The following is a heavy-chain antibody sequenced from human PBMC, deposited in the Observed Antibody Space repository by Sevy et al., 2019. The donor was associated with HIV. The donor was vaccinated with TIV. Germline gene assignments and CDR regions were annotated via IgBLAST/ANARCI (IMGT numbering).Heavy chain of an antibody. CDR3: ARSLLGYSGSYYGGYYFDY. D-gene: IGHD1-26*01. Sequence: ALVKVSCKASGYTFTSSYMNWVRQAPGLGLEWMGIINPNSGSTTYAQKFQGRVTMTRDTSSSTVYMELSSLRSEDTAVYYCARSLLGYSGSYYGGYYFDYWGQGTLVTVSS. CDR2: INPNSGST. V-gene: IGHV1-46*01. CDR1: GYTFTSSY. J-gene: IGHJ4*02.